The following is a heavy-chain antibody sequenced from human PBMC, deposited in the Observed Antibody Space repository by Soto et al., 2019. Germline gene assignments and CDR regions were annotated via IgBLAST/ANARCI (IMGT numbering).Heavy chain of an antibody. D-gene: IGHD1-26*01. Sequence: QVQLQESGPGLVKPSETLSLTCTVSGGSISSYYWSWSRQPPGQGLEWIGDIYYSGSTNYNPSLKSRVTISVDTSKNQFSLKLSSVTAADTAVYYCARSTPWRRVGINWFDPWGQGTLVTVSS. V-gene: IGHV4-59*01. CDR2: IYYSGST. CDR3: ARSTPWRRVGINWFDP. CDR1: GGSISSYY. J-gene: IGHJ5*02.